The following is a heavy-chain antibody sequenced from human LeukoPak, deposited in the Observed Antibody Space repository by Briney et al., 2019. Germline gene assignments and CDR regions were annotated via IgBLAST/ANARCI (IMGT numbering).Heavy chain of an antibody. CDR1: GFTFSSYG. CDR2: IWYDGSNK. J-gene: IGHJ5*02. D-gene: IGHD2-2*01. CDR3: AGDSSTSLGWFDP. Sequence: GGSLRLSCAASGFTFSSYGMHWVRQAPGKGLEWVAVIWYDGSNKYYADSVKGRFTISRDNSKNTPYLQMNSLRAEDTAVYYCAGDSSTSLGWFDPWGQGTLVTVSS. V-gene: IGHV3-33*01.